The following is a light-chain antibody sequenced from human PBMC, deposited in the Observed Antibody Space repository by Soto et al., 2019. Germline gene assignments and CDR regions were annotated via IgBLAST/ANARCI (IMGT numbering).Light chain of an antibody. CDR2: QDS. V-gene: IGLV3-1*01. CDR3: QAWDSSPVV. CDR1: HLGDKY. Sequence: SYELTQPPSVSVSPGQTASLTCSGDHLGDKYACWYQQKPGQSPVLVIYQDSKRPSGIPERFSGSNSGNTATLTISGTQAIDEADYYCQAWDSSPVVFGGGTKLTVL. J-gene: IGLJ2*01.